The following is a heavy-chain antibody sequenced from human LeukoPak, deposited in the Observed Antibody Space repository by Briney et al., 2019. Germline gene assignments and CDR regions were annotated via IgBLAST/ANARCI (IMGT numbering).Heavy chain of an antibody. J-gene: IGHJ4*02. CDR3: ARDPGAFPYFFDN. Sequence: GGSLRLSCAASGFTFSSYSMNWVRQAPGKGLEWVSGIGWNSARTGYADSVRGRFTISRDNSKNTLYLQMHSLRVEDTAVYFCARDPGAFPYFFDNWGQGTLVTVSS. V-gene: IGHV3-23*01. D-gene: IGHD4/OR15-4a*01. CDR1: GFTFSSYS. CDR2: IGWNSART.